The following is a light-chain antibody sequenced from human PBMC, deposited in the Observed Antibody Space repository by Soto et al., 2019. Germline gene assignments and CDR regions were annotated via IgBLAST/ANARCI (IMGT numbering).Light chain of an antibody. CDR2: TAS. CDR3: QQRHSYPIT. Sequence: DIQLTQSPSFLSASVGDRVTITCRASQGISNYLAWYHQKPGKAPKLLIHTASTLQSGVPSRFSGSGSGTEVTLTISSLQPEDFATYYCQQRHSYPITFGQGTRLETK. CDR1: QGISNY. J-gene: IGKJ5*01. V-gene: IGKV1-9*01.